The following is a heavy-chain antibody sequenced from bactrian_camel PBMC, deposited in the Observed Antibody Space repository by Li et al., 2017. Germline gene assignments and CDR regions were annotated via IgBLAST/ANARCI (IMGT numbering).Heavy chain of an antibody. J-gene: IGHJ4*01. CDR1: GFTYSNKC. D-gene: IGHD1*01. Sequence: DVQLVESGGGSVQAGGSLRLSCAASGFTYSNKCMGWFRQAPGKEREGVAVVDSDGNTRYADSVQGRFTISKDNEKNTLYLQMDSLKPEDTAVYYCAADVSCPARYALLYNYKYWGRGTQVTVS. CDR3: AADVSCPARYALLYNYKY. V-gene: IGHV3S42*01. CDR2: VDSDGNT.